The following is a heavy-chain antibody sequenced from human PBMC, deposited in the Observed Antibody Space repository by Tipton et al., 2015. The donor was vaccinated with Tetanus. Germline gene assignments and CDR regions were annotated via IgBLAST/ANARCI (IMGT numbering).Heavy chain of an antibody. V-gene: IGHV1-69*01. CDR3: ARAPPRLQQKSYYYYYYGMDV. D-gene: IGHD4-11*01. CDR1: GGTFSSYA. J-gene: IGHJ6*02. Sequence: QVQLVQSGPEVKKPGSSVKVSCKASGGTFSSYAISWVRQAPGQGLEWMGGIIPIFGTANYAQKFQGRVTITADESTSTAYMELSSLRSEDTAVYYCARAPPRLQQKSYYYYYYGMDVWGQGTTVTVSS. CDR2: IIPIFGTA.